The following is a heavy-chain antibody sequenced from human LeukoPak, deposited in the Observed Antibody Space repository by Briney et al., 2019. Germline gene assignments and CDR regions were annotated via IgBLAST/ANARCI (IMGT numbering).Heavy chain of an antibody. CDR3: AGLVGRYSSGLYYYYFDY. Sequence: SETLSLTCTVSGDSINSLDLWSWVRQPPGKGLEWIGEMYLSGTTHSNPSVKSRVTISIDKSKNQFFFNLSSVTAADTAVYYCAGLVGRYSSGLYYYYFDYWGQGTLVTVSS. CDR2: MYLSGTT. J-gene: IGHJ4*02. D-gene: IGHD3-22*01. V-gene: IGHV4-4*02. CDR1: GDSINSLDL.